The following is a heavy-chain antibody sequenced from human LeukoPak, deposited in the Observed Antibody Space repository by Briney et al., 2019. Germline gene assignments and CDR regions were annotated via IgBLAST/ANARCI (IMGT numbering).Heavy chain of an antibody. CDR3: ARSGLATCHY. CDR1: GFIFTDYA. Sequence: PGESLRLSCQASGFIFTDYAMSWVRQAPGKGLEWVSSINNGGGGTFFADSVKGRFTISRDDSRGMVYLQMNSLSAEDTAVYYCARSGLATCHYWGQGTLVTVSS. D-gene: IGHD3-10*01. J-gene: IGHJ4*02. CDR2: INNGGGGT. V-gene: IGHV3-23*01.